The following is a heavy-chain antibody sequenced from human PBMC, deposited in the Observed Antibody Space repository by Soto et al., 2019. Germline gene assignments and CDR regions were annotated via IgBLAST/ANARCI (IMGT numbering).Heavy chain of an antibody. CDR2: LSGTGGDT. CDR3: AKRFGSGYYSAFDV. J-gene: IGHJ3*01. Sequence: EVQLLESGGGLVQPGGSLRLSCAASGFTFTTYAMSWVRQATGKGLEWVSTLSGTGGDTYYADSVKGRFTISRDNSKSTLSLQMNCLRVEDTAVYYCAKRFGSGYYSAFDVWGQGTMVTVS. V-gene: IGHV3-23*01. CDR1: GFTFTTYA. D-gene: IGHD3-22*01.